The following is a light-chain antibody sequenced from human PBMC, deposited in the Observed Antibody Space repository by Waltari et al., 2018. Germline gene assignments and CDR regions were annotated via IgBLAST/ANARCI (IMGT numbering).Light chain of an antibody. CDR2: DVD. V-gene: IGLV2-14*03. CDR3: SSYTRSSRLV. Sequence: QSALTQPASVSGSPGQSITLSCPGTSSDIGPNDYVSWYQQHPGKAPQLVIFDVDKRPSGISIRFSASKSDNTASLTISGLQAEDEADYYCSSYTRSSRLVFGGGTKLVVL. J-gene: IGLJ2*01. CDR1: SSDIGPNDY.